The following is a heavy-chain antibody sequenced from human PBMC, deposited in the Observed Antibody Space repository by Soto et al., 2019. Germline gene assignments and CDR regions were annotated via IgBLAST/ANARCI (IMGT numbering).Heavy chain of an antibody. CDR2: ISGSGGST. Sequence: GALRLSCAASGFTVSSYAMSWVRQAPGKGLEWVSAISGSGGSTYYADSVKGRFTISRDNSKNTLYLQMNSLRAADTAVYYCANLGSRYFDWPPDYWGQGTLVTVSS. J-gene: IGHJ4*02. D-gene: IGHD3-9*01. V-gene: IGHV3-23*01. CDR3: ANLGSRYFDWPPDY. CDR1: GFTVSSYA.